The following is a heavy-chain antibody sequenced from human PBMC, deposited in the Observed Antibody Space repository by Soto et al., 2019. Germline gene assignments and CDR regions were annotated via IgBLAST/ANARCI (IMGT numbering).Heavy chain of an antibody. CDR2: VSANGQGI. Sequence: EVQLLEPGGGLVQPGGSLSLSCAASGFTFSSSTISWVRQAPGKGLEWVSAVSANGQGIYYADSVRGRFTISRDNSKNTVFLHMDSLSAEDTAVYYCAKDRHYPRDYFHYWGQGTLVTVSS. D-gene: IGHD3-10*01. V-gene: IGHV3-23*01. J-gene: IGHJ4*02. CDR1: GFTFSSST. CDR3: AKDRHYPRDYFHY.